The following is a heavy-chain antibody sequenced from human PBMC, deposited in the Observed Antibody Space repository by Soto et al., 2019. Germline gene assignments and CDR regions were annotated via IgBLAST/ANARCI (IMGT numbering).Heavy chain of an antibody. Sequence: EVQVVESGGGLVQPGGSLRVSCVGSGFTFRSYWMSWVREAPGKGLEWVANIRPDGSEKYYVDSVKGRFTISRDNAKNSLYLQMSSLRAEDTAVYYCAREEGATVANNVFDSWGQGALVTVSS. V-gene: IGHV3-7*03. CDR1: GFTFRSYW. CDR3: AREEGATVANNVFDS. D-gene: IGHD4-17*01. CDR2: IRPDGSEK. J-gene: IGHJ5*01.